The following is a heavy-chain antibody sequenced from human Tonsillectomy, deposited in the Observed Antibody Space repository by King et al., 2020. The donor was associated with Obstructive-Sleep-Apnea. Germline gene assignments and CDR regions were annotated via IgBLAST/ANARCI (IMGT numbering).Heavy chain of an antibody. V-gene: IGHV3-11*01. CDR1: GFNLNAYH. CDR2: AKSGDVVL. J-gene: IGHJ4*02. CDR3: ARDLWGGTYDY. Sequence: VQLVESGGGLVKPGGSLRLSCAASGFNLNAYHMSWIRQAPGKGLEWVSYAKSGDVVLFYADSVKGRFTVSKDKAKNSLYLQMNSLRVEDTAIYYCARDLWGGTYDYWGQGALVTVSS. D-gene: IGHD1-26*01.